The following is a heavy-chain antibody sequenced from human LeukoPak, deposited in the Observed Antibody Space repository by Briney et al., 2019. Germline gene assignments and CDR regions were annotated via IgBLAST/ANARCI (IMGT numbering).Heavy chain of an antibody. CDR3: AKDISDYYDSSGYYVY. J-gene: IGHJ4*02. Sequence: GRSLRLSCAASGFTFDDYAMHWVRHAPGKGLEWVSGISWNSGSIGYADSVKGRFTISRDNAKNSLYLQMNGLRAEDTALYYCAKDISDYYDSSGYYVYWGQGTLVTVSS. CDR1: GFTFDDYA. V-gene: IGHV3-9*01. CDR2: ISWNSGSI. D-gene: IGHD3-22*01.